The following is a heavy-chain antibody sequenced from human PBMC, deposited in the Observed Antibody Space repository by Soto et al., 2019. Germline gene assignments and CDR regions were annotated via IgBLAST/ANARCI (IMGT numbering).Heavy chain of an antibody. D-gene: IGHD6-13*01. V-gene: IGHV4-30-4*01. CDR1: GGSFDSGDYY. CDR3: AREAPPIAAAGSYYYGMDV. Sequence: PSETLSLTCSVSGGSFDSGDYYWHWIRQPPGKLLEYIGYVYYTGSTYYNPSLKSRFTISLDTSKNQFSLQLNSVTPEDTAVYYCAREAPPIAAAGSYYYGMDVWGQGTTVTVSS. J-gene: IGHJ6*02. CDR2: VYYTGST.